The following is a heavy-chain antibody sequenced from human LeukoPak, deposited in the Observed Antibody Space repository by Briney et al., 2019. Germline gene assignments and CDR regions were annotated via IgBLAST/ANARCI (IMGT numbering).Heavy chain of an antibody. CDR2: INGDGGRT. J-gene: IGHJ5*02. V-gene: IGHV3-43*02. CDR3: ANERWDLLYLNH. CDR1: GFTFDDYA. Sequence: GGSLRLSCAASGFTFDDYAMHWVRQAPGKGLEWVSIINGDGGRTYYADSVKGRFTISRDNSKNSLYLQMHSLKTEDTALYYCANERWDLLYLNHWGQGTLVTVSS. D-gene: IGHD1-26*01.